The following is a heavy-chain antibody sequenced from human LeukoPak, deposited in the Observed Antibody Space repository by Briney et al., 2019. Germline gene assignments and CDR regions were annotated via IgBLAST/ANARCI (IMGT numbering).Heavy chain of an antibody. V-gene: IGHV4-59*12. CDR2: IYYSGST. J-gene: IGHJ4*02. Sequence: SETLSLTCTVSGGSISSYYWSWIRQPPGKGLEWIGYIYYSGSTNYNPSLKSRVTISVDTSKNQFSLHLNSVTPEDTAVYYCAREGDKVGFDFGYWGQGTLVTVSS. CDR3: AREGDKVGFDFGY. D-gene: IGHD2-21*01. CDR1: GGSISSYY.